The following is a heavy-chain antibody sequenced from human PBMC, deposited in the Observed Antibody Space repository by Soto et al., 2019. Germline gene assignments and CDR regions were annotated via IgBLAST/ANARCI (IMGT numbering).Heavy chain of an antibody. CDR1: GFTFDDYA. D-gene: IGHD6-13*01. CDR3: AKAYSSSWRGNWFDP. V-gene: IGHV3-9*01. CDR2: ISWNSGSI. J-gene: IGHJ5*02. Sequence: GGSLRLSCAASGFTFDDYAMHWVRQAPGKGLEWVSGISWNSGSIGYADSVKGRFTISRDNAKNSLYLQMNSLRAEDTALYYCAKAYSSSWRGNWFDPWGQGTLVTVSS.